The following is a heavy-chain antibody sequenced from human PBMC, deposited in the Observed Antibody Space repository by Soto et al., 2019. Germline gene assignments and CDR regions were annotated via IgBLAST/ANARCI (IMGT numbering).Heavy chain of an antibody. D-gene: IGHD3-16*02. CDR1: GFTFSSYA. CDR2: ISSNGGST. Sequence: EVQLVESGGGLVQPGGSLRLSCAASGFTFSSYAMHWVRQAPGKGLEYVSAISSNGGSTYYANSVKGRFTISRDNSKHTLYLQMGSLRAEDMAVYYCATTLITFGGVIVQGAGFDYWGQGTLVTVSS. V-gene: IGHV3-64*01. J-gene: IGHJ4*02. CDR3: ATTLITFGGVIVQGAGFDY.